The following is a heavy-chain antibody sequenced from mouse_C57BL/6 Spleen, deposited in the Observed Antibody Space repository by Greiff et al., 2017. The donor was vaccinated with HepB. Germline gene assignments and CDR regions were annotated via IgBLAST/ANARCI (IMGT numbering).Heavy chain of an antibody. Sequence: EVQLQQSGPELVKPGASVKISCKASGYTFTDYYMNWVKQSHGKSLEWIGDINPNNGGTSYNQKFKGKATLTVDKSSSTAYMELRSLTSEDSAVYYGARDYYGFDYWGQGTTLTVSS. CDR3: ARDYYGFDY. J-gene: IGHJ2*01. V-gene: IGHV1-26*01. CDR2: INPNNGGT. CDR1: GYTFTDYY. D-gene: IGHD1-1*01.